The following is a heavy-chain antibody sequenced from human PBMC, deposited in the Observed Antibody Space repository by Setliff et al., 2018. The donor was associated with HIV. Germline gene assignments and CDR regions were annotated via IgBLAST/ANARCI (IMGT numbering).Heavy chain of an antibody. D-gene: IGHD4-17*01. CDR2: MNPNSGNT. CDR1: GYTLRRHG. V-gene: IGHV1-8*03. Sequence: ASVKVSCKASGYTLRRHGISWVRQAPGQGLEWMGWMNPNSGNTGYAQKFQGRVTFTRNTSKGTAYMELSSLRSDDTALYYCARGAKDYEDYYLDYWGQGTLVTVSS. CDR3: ARGAKDYEDYYLDY. J-gene: IGHJ4*02.